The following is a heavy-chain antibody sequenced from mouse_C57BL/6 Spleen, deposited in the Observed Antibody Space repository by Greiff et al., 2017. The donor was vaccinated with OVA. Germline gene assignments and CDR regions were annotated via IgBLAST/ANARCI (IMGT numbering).Heavy chain of an antibody. Sequence: QVQLQQSGPELVKPGASVKISCKASGYAFSSSWLNWVKQRPGKGLEWIGRIYPGDGDNNYNGKFKGKATLTADKSSSTAYMQLSSLTSEDSAVYFCARSYYSSAFDYWGQGTTRTVSS. CDR3: ARSYYSSAFDY. CDR1: GYAFSSSW. CDR2: IYPGDGDN. J-gene: IGHJ2*01. V-gene: IGHV1-82*01. D-gene: IGHD2-5*01.